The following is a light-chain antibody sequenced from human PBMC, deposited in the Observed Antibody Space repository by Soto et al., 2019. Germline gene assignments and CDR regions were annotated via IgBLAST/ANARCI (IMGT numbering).Light chain of an antibody. V-gene: IGLV2-11*01. CDR1: SSDVGGYDY. Sequence: QSVLAQPRSESGSPGQSVAISCTGTSSDVGGYDYVSWYQQHPGKAPNVIIFDVSKRPSGVPDRFSGSKSGNTASLTISGLQAEDEADYYCCSYAGGPYVFGTGTKVTVL. J-gene: IGLJ1*01. CDR3: CSYAGGPYV. CDR2: DVS.